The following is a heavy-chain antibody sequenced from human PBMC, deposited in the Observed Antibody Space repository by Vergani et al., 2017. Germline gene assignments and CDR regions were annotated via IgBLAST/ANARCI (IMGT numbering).Heavy chain of an antibody. V-gene: IGHV1-2*02. CDR1: GYTFTGYY. J-gene: IGHJ5*02. D-gene: IGHD2-2*01. CDR2: INPNSGGT. CDR3: AKSVIPTGHWGWIEP. Sequence: QVQLVQSGAEVKKPGASVKVSCKASGYTFTGYYIHWVRQAPGQGLEWMGWINPNSGGTNYAQKFQGRVTMTRETSIRTAHMELSRLRSDDTAIYYCAKSVIPTGHWGWIEPWGQGTLVTVSS.